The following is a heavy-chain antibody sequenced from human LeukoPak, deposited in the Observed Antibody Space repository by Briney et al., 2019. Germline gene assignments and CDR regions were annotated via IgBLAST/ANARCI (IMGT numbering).Heavy chain of an antibody. D-gene: IGHD6-19*01. CDR3: ARDQGSGFDY. J-gene: IGHJ4*02. CDR2: IIPIFGTA. V-gene: IGHV1-69*05. CDR1: GGTFSSYA. Sequence: ASVKVSCKASGGTFSSYAISWVRQAPGQGLEWMGGIIPIFGTANYAQKFQGRVTITTDESTSTAYMELGSLRSEDTAVYYCARDQGSGFDYWGQGTLVTVSS.